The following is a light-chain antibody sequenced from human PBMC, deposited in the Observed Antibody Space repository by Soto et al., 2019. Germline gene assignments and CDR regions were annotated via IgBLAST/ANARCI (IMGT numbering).Light chain of an antibody. CDR2: KAS. J-gene: IGKJ1*01. CDR3: QQYYSRVT. V-gene: IGKV1-5*03. Sequence: DIQMTQSPSTLSASVGDRVTITCRANQSISSWLAWYQRRPGKAPRLLISKASSVESGVPSRFSGGGFGTEFTLTISSLQPDDFATYYCQQYYSRVTFGQGTTVEIK. CDR1: QSISSW.